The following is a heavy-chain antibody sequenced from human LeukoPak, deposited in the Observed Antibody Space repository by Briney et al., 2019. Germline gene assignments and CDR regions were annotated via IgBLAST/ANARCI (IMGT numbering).Heavy chain of an antibody. Sequence: GESLKISCKGSGYSFTSYWIGWVRQMPGKGLEWMGIIYPGDSDTRYSPSFQGQVTISADKSISTAYLQWSSLKASDTAMYYCASLGSGSYYPFDAFDIWGQGTMVTVSS. J-gene: IGHJ3*02. D-gene: IGHD3-10*01. CDR1: GYSFTSYW. V-gene: IGHV5-51*01. CDR2: IYPGDSDT. CDR3: ASLGSGSYYPFDAFDI.